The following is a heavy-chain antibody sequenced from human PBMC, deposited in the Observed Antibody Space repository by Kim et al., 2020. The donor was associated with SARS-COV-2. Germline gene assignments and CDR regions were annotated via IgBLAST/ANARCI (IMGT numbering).Heavy chain of an antibody. D-gene: IGHD2-15*01. Sequence: SVKVSCKASGGTFSSYAISWVRQAPGQGLEWMGGIIPIFGTANYAQKFQGRVTITADESTSTAYMELSSLRSEDTAVYYCAREESVAATPDYYYGMDVWGQGTTVTVAS. J-gene: IGHJ6*02. CDR1: GGTFSSYA. CDR3: AREESVAATPDYYYGMDV. CDR2: IIPIFGTA. V-gene: IGHV1-69*13.